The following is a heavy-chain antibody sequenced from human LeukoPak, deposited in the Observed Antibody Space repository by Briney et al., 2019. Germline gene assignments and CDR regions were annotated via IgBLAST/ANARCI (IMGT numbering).Heavy chain of an antibody. CDR2: IYYSGST. V-gene: IGHV4-59*08. Sequence: SQTLSLTCTVSGGSISSYYWSWIRQPPGKGLEWNGYIYYSGSTNYNPSLKSRVTISVDTSKNQFSLKLSSVTAADTAVYYCARHSVPGIAVAGPFDYWGQGTLVTVSS. J-gene: IGHJ4*02. D-gene: IGHD6-19*01. CDR3: ARHSVPGIAVAGPFDY. CDR1: GGSISSYY.